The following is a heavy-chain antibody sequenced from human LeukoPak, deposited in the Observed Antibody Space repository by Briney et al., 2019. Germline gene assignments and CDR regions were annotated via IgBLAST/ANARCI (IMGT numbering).Heavy chain of an antibody. V-gene: IGHV4-59*12. Sequence: SETLSLTCTVSGGSISSYYWSWIRQPPGKGLEWIGYIYYSGSTNYNPSLKSRVTISVDKSKNQFSLKLSSVTAADTAVYYCASYCSGGSCPTKGDAFDIWGQGTMVTVSS. D-gene: IGHD2-15*01. J-gene: IGHJ3*02. CDR1: GGSISSYY. CDR2: IYYSGST. CDR3: ASYCSGGSCPTKGDAFDI.